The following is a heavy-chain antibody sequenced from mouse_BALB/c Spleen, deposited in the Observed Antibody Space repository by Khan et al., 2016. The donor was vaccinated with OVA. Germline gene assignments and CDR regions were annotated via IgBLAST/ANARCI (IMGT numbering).Heavy chain of an antibody. CDR1: GYSITSNYA. J-gene: IGHJ4*01. V-gene: IGHV3-2*02. CDR2: ISYSGST. CDR3: ARWNYYAYDLDY. Sequence: EVQLQESGPGLVKPSQSLSLTCTVTGYSITSNYAWNWIRQFPGNKLEWMGYISYSGSTNYNPSLKSRISITRDTSKNQFFLQLNSVTTDDTATSYSARWNYYAYDLDYRGQGTSITVSS. D-gene: IGHD1-1*01.